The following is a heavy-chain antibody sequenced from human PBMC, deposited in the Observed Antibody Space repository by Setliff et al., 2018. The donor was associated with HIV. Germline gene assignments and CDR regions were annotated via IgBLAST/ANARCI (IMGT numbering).Heavy chain of an antibody. V-gene: IGHV4-31*03. CDR1: GGSINSGNNY. J-gene: IGHJ4*02. CDR2: IYYSGTT. Sequence: NPSETLSLTCTVSGGSINSGNNYWSWIRQHPGKGLEWIGFIYYSGTTYYNPSLKSRVTISVDTSKNQFSLKLNSVTAADTAVYYCARVIQSSSFPFECWGQGALVT. D-gene: IGHD3-22*01. CDR3: ARVIQSSSFPFEC.